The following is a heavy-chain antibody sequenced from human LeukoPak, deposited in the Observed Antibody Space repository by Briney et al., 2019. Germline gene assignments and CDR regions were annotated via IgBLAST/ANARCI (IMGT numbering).Heavy chain of an antibody. V-gene: IGHV3-73*01. D-gene: IGHD5-24*01. J-gene: IGHJ4*02. CDR1: GFTFSGSA. Sequence: PGGSLRLSCAASGFTFSGSAMHWVRQASGKGLEWAGRIRSKANSYATAYAASVKGRFTISRDDSKNTAYLQMNSLKTEDTAVYYCTRHPGDGYNRDYWGQGTLVTVSS. CDR3: TRHPGDGYNRDY. CDR2: IRSKANSYAT.